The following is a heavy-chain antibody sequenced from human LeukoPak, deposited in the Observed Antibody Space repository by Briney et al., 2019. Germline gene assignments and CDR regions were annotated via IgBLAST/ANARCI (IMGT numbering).Heavy chain of an antibody. Sequence: GESLKISCKGSGYSFTSYWIGWVRQMPGKGLEWMGIIYPGDSDTRYSPSFQGQVTISADKSISTAYLQWSSLKASDTAMYYCARAYDSSGYPALDWGQGTLVTVSS. CDR1: GYSFTSYW. CDR3: ARAYDSSGYPALD. V-gene: IGHV5-51*01. CDR2: IYPGDSDT. D-gene: IGHD3-22*01. J-gene: IGHJ4*02.